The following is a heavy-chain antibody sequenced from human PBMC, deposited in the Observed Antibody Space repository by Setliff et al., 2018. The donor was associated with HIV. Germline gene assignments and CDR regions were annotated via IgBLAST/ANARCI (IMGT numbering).Heavy chain of an antibody. CDR1: GFTFSNYA. CDR3: ARLPQDVRSSIDF. CDR2: IPYDGSHE. V-gene: IGHV3-30*04. Sequence: GGSLRLSCAASGFTFSNYAMHWVRQAPGKGLEWVAVIPYDGSHEYYVDSVKGRFTISRDNSKNTLFLQMNSLRAEDTAVYYCARLPQDVRSSIDFWGQGTLVTVSS. J-gene: IGHJ4*02. D-gene: IGHD6-6*01.